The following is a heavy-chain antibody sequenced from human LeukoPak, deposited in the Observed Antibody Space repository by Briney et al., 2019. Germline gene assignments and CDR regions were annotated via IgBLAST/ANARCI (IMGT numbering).Heavy chain of an antibody. CDR3: ATLGSDRVDY. V-gene: IGHV3-23*01. D-gene: IGHD3-10*02. Sequence: GGSLRLSCAASGFTFSSCAMSWVRQAPGKGLEWVSAISGSGGSTYYADSVKGRFTISRDNPKNTLYLQMNSLRAEDTAVYHCATLGSDRVDYWGQGTLVTVSS. CDR1: GFTFSSCA. CDR2: ISGSGGST. J-gene: IGHJ4*02.